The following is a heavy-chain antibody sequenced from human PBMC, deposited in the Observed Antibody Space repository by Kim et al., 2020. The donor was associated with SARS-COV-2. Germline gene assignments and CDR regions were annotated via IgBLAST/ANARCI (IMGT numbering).Heavy chain of an antibody. CDR2: IYYSGST. CDR3: ARRSSGWYLHDAFDI. V-gene: IGHV4-39*01. D-gene: IGHD6-19*01. Sequence: SETLSLTCTVSGGSISSSSYYWGWIRQPPGKGLEWIGSIYYSGSTYYNPSLKSRVTISVDTSKNQFSLKLSSVTAADTAVYYCARRSSGWYLHDAFDIWGQGTMVTVSS. CDR1: GGSISSSSYY. J-gene: IGHJ3*02.